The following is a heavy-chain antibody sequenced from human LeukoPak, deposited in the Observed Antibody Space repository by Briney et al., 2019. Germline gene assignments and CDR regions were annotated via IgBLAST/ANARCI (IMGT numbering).Heavy chain of an antibody. CDR1: GFTVSSNY. CDR2: IYSGGST. V-gene: IGHV3-66*01. D-gene: IGHD3-22*01. J-gene: IGHJ1*01. CDR3: ARCPYDSSGYPLTLYFQH. Sequence: GGSLRLSCAASGFTVSSNYMSWVRQAPGKGLEWVSVIYSGGSTYYADSVKGRFTISRDNSKNTLYLQMNSLRAEDTAVYYCARCPYDSSGYPLTLYFQHWGQGTLVTVSS.